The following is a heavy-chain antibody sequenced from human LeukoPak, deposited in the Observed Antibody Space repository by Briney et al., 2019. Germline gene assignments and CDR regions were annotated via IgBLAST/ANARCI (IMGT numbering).Heavy chain of an antibody. CDR2: TQPGESDT. J-gene: IGHJ4*02. V-gene: IGHV5-51*01. CDR3: ARRGYSGYDFDY. CDR1: EYSFTSYW. D-gene: IGHD5-12*01. Sequence: GESLKISCQASEYSFTSYWIGWLRQMPGKGLEWMGVTQPGESDTRYSPSFQGQVTISADKSITTAYLQWSSLKASDTAIYYCARRGYSGYDFDYWGQGTVVTVSS.